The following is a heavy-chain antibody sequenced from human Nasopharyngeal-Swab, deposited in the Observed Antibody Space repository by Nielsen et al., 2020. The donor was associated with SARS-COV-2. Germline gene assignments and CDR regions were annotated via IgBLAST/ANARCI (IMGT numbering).Heavy chain of an antibody. D-gene: IGHD5-18*01. CDR1: GFTFSSYA. Sequence: GESLKISCAASGFTFSSYAMHWVRQAPGKGLEWVAVISYDGSNKYYADSVKGRFTISRDNSKNTLYLQMNSLRAEDTAVYYCARGSPPRGCSYGYSYWGQGTLVTVSS. CDR3: ARGSPPRGCSYGYSY. CDR2: ISYDGSNK. J-gene: IGHJ4*02. V-gene: IGHV3-30-3*01.